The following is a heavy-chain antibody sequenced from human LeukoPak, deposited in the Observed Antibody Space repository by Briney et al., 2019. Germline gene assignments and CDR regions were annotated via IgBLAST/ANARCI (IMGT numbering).Heavy chain of an antibody. Sequence: SETLSLTRAVSDDSFSSHYWTGIRQPPGRGLEWVGYISYIGRTNYNPSLKSRVTISIATSKNQFSLKLSSVTAADTAVYYCARDLVTVTKGFDIWGQGTMVSVSS. V-gene: IGHV4-59*11. D-gene: IGHD4-17*01. J-gene: IGHJ3*02. CDR2: ISYIGRT. CDR3: ARDLVTVTKGFDI. CDR1: DDSFSSHY.